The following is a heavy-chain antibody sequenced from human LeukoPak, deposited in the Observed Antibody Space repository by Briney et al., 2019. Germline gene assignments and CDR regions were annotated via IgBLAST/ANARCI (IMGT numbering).Heavy chain of an antibody. Sequence: SETLSLTCAVSGGSISSGGYSWSWIRQPPGKGLEWIGYIYHSGSTYYNPSLKSRVTISVDTSKNQFSLKLSSVTVADTAVYYCARLPVVVSPLDYWGQGTLVTVSS. CDR3: ARLPVVVSPLDY. CDR2: IYHSGST. V-gene: IGHV4-30-2*01. CDR1: GGSISSGGYS. J-gene: IGHJ4*02. D-gene: IGHD2-15*01.